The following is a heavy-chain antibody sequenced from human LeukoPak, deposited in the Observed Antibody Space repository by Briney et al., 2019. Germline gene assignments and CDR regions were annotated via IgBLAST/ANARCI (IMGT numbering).Heavy chain of an antibody. D-gene: IGHD3-22*01. CDR2: INPNSGGT. CDR1: GYTFTGYY. CDR3: ARGSRVDYYDSSAYYRLGDFDY. Sequence: ASVKVSCKASGYTFTGYYMHWVRQAPGQGLEWMGWINPNSGGTNYAQKFQGRVTMARDTSISTAYMELSRLRSDDTAVYYCARGSRVDYYDSSAYYRLGDFDYWGQGTLVTVSS. J-gene: IGHJ4*02. V-gene: IGHV1-2*02.